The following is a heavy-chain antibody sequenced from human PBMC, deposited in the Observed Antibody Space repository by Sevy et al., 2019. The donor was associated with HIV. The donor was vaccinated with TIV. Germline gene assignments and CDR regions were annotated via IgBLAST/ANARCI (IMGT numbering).Heavy chain of an antibody. CDR1: GFTFSSHD. J-gene: IGHJ3*02. V-gene: IGHV3-23*01. Sequence: GGSLRLSCAVSGFTFSSHDMTWVRQAPGKGLEWVSGISGDGGSKWYADSVKGRFAISRDNSKNTLYLQMNTLRTEDTAMYYCARDLRSNFFDAFDIWGLGTMVTVSS. CDR2: ISGDGGSK. CDR3: ARDLRSNFFDAFDI. D-gene: IGHD3-3*01.